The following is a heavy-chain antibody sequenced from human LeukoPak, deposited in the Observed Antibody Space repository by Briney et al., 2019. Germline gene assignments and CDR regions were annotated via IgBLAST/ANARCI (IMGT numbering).Heavy chain of an antibody. J-gene: IGHJ5*02. D-gene: IGHD2-21*01. CDR2: ISSSSSYI. V-gene: IGHV3-21*04. CDR1: GFTFSIYS. CDR3: AGSSHSEDWFDP. Sequence: PGGYLRLSCAASGFTFSIYSMNWVRQAPGKGLEWVSSISSSSSYIYYADSVKGRFTISRDNAKNSLYLQMNSLRAEDTAVYYCAGSSHSEDWFDPWGQGTLVTVSS.